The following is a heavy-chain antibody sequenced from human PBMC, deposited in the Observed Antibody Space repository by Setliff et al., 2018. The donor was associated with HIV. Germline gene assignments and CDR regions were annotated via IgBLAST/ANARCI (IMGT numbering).Heavy chain of an antibody. V-gene: IGHV4-38-2*02. CDR3: ARHRQISDWFDP. CDR1: GYSVNSDYL. D-gene: IGHD3-10*01. J-gene: IGHJ5*02. Sequence: LSLTCTVSGYSVNSDYLWCWIRQPPGKGLEWIGIMNSKGESFYNASFTNGVLISIDTSKNRFSLTMTSVTAADTAVYYCARHRQISDWFDPWGQGILVT. CDR2: MNSKGES.